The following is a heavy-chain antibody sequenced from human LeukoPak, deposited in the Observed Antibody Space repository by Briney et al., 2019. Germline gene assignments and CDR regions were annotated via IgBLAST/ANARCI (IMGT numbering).Heavy chain of an antibody. J-gene: IGHJ4*02. D-gene: IGHD5-18*01. V-gene: IGHV3-20*04. CDR2: INWNGGSI. CDR3: ARADKDGYGFFGFDY. CDR1: GFAFDDYG. Sequence: GESLRLSCAASGFAFDDYGMGWVRQAPGKGLEWVSGINWNGGSIGYADSVKGRFTISRDNAKNSLYLQINSLRAEDTALYYCARADKDGYGFFGFDYWGQGTLVTVSS.